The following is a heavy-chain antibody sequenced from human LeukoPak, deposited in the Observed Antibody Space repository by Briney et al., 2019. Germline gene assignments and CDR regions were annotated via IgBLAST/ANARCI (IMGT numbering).Heavy chain of an antibody. CDR3: ARHVSSDLRIVVVTSDWYFDL. V-gene: IGHV4-39*01. Sequence: SETLSLTCSVSGGSITSSRYYWGWIRQSPGGGLEWIGTIYYSGSTYYNPSLRSRVTISADTSKNQFSLNLSPVTAADTAVYYCARHVSSDLRIVVVTSDWYFDLWGRGTLVTVSS. J-gene: IGHJ2*01. D-gene: IGHD2-21*02. CDR1: GGSITSSRYY. CDR2: IYYSGST.